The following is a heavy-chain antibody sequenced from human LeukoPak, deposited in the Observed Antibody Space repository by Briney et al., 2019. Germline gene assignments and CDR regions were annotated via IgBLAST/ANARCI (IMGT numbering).Heavy chain of an antibody. CDR2: IYPRDGST. Sequence: ASVKVSCKVSGYSFTSNYIHWVRQAPGQGLEWMGMIYPRDGSTSYAQRFQDRVTVTRDTSTSTVHMELSVLRSEDTAVYYCERDQEGFDYWGQGTLVTVSS. V-gene: IGHV1-46*01. CDR1: GYSFTSNY. J-gene: IGHJ4*02. CDR3: ERDQEGFDY.